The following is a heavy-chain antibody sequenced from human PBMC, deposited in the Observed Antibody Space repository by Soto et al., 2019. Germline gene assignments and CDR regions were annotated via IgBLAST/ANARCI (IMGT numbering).Heavy chain of an antibody. D-gene: IGHD3-9*01. Sequence: GASVKVSCKASGYTFTGYYMHWVRQAPGQGLEWMGWINPNSGGTNYAQKLQGRVTMTRDTSISTAYMELSRLRSDDTAVYYCARAPYLGLTGYYNDWFDPWGQGTLVTVSS. CDR3: ARAPYLGLTGYYNDWFDP. J-gene: IGHJ5*02. CDR1: GYTFTGYY. CDR2: INPNSGGT. V-gene: IGHV1-2*02.